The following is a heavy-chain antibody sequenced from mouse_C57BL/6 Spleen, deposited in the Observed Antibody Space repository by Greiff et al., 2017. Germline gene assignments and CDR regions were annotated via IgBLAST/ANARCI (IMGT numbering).Heavy chain of an antibody. D-gene: IGHD4-1*02. CDR2: IRNKANGYTT. Sequence: EVHLVESGGGLVQPGGSLSLSCAASGFTFTDYYMSWVRQPPGKALEWLGFIRNKANGYTTEYSASVKGRFTISRASSHSILYLQMQALRAEDGATSDCASLQLGREGYFDYWGQGTTLTVSS. CDR3: ASLQLGREGYFDY. V-gene: IGHV7-3*01. CDR1: GFTFTDYY. J-gene: IGHJ2*01.